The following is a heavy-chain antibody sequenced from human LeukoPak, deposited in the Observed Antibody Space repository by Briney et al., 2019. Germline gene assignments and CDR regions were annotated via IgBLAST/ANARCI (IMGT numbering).Heavy chain of an antibody. CDR3: AELGITMIGGV. J-gene: IGHJ6*04. CDR2: ISGSSTYI. V-gene: IGHV3-21*01. CDR1: GFSSSNFT. D-gene: IGHD3-10*02. Sequence: GGSLRLSCAPSGFSSSNFTMNWVGQAPGKGLEWVSSISGSSTYIYYADSVKGRFTISRDNAKNSLYLQMNSLRAEDTAVYYCAELGITMIGGVWGKGTTVTISS.